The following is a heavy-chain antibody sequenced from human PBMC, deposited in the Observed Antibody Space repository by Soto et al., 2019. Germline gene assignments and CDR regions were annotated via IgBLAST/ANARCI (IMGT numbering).Heavy chain of an antibody. V-gene: IGHV4-34*01. CDR2: VNYSGGT. Sequence: QVQLQQRGAGLLKPSETLSLTCVVPGGPFSGYYWSWIRQSPGQGPEWIREVNYSGGTNYNPSLECRVIKSLDPSKSHFSLRLNSMTAADTAVYFCARRRYSYGFDSWGQGNLVTVSS. CDR1: GGPFSGYY. CDR3: ARRRYSYGFDS. J-gene: IGHJ4*02. D-gene: IGHD5-18*01.